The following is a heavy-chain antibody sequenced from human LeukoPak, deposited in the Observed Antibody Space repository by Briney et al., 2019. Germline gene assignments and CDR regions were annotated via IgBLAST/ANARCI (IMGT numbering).Heavy chain of an antibody. D-gene: IGHD6-13*01. V-gene: IGHV3-30*04. CDR1: GFTFSDYA. J-gene: IGHJ5*02. CDR3: ARERIAATGTGWFDP. Sequence: GRSLSLSCVGSGFTFSDYAIHWVRQAPGRGLEWVAVISYDGNNKYYGDSVKGRFTISRDNSKNTLYLQMDSLRAEETAVYYCARERIAATGTGWFDPWGQGTLVTVSS. CDR2: ISYDGNNK.